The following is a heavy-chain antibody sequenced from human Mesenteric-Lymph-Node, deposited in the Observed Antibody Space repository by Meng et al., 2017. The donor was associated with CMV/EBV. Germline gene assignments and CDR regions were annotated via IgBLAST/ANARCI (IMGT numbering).Heavy chain of an antibody. Sequence: ASVKVSCKTSGYTFTSYGISWVRQAPGHGLEWMGWISGYNGKANYVEKFQGRVTLTTEISTSTAYMELRSLRSDDTAVYYCARALASSTSVYWGRGTLVTVSS. V-gene: IGHV1-18*01. CDR3: ARALASSTSVY. CDR1: GYTFTSYG. D-gene: IGHD6-19*01. J-gene: IGHJ4*02. CDR2: ISGYNGKA.